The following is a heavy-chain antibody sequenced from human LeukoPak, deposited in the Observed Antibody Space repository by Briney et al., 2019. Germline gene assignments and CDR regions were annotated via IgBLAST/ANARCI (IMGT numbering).Heavy chain of an antibody. CDR1: GFTFSNYA. V-gene: IGHV3-23*01. Sequence: PGGSLRLSCAASGFTFSNYAMTWVRQAPGKGLEWVSAIRGSGGRTYYADSVKGRFTISRDNAKNSLYLQMNSLRAEDTAVYYCAREAYDSSGYYFDYWGQGTLVTVSS. D-gene: IGHD3-22*01. CDR2: IRGSGGRT. J-gene: IGHJ4*02. CDR3: AREAYDSSGYYFDY.